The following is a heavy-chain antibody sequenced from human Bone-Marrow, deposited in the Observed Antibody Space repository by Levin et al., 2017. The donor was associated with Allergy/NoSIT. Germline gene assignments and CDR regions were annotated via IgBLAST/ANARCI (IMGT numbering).Heavy chain of an antibody. CDR2: IYPGDSDT. Sequence: GESLKISCKASGYNFTTYWIGWVRQMPGKSLEWMGIIYPGDSDTAYSPSFQDQVTVSADKSINTAYLQWSSLEASDTAMYYCARQGFCSGGACYSADFDFWGQGTLVTVSS. V-gene: IGHV5-51*01. CDR1: GYNFTTYW. D-gene: IGHD2-15*01. CDR3: ARQGFCSGGACYSADFDF. J-gene: IGHJ4*02.